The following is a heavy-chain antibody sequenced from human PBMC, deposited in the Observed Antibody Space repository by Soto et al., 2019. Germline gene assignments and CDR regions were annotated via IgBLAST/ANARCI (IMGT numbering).Heavy chain of an antibody. CDR1: GGTFSSYA. CDR3: ARVGTIFGVVIIPGWFDP. V-gene: IGHV1-69*01. J-gene: IGHJ5*02. Sequence: QVQLVQSGAEVKKPGSSVKVSCKASGGTFSSYAISWVRQAPGQGLEWMGGFIPIFGTANYAQKFQGRVTITADESTSTAYMELSSLRSEDTAVYYCARVGTIFGVVIIPGWFDPWGQGTLVTVSS. CDR2: FIPIFGTA. D-gene: IGHD3-3*01.